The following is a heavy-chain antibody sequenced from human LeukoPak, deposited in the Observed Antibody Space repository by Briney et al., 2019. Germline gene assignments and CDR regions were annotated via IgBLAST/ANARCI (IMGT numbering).Heavy chain of an antibody. D-gene: IGHD3-10*01. J-gene: IGHJ4*02. CDR3: AKPYYYGSRSYMDY. V-gene: IGHV3-30*18. Sequence: PGRTLRLSCAASGVTFSGDGMSWVRQAPGKGLEWVAVISYDGSNTYYADSVKGRFTISRDNSKNMLYLQMDSLRAEDTAVYYCAKPYYYGSRSYMDYWGQGTLVTVSS. CDR1: GVTFSGDG. CDR2: ISYDGSNT.